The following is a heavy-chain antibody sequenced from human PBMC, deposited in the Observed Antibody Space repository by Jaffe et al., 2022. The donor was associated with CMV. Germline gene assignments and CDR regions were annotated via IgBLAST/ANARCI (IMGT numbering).Heavy chain of an antibody. J-gene: IGHJ6*03. V-gene: IGHV4-59*01. CDR2: IYYSGST. Sequence: QVQLQESGPGLVKPSETLSLTCTVSGGSISSYYWSWIRQPPGKGLEWIGYIYYSGSTNYNPSLKSRVTISVDTSKNQFSLKLSSVTAADTAVYYCARDGAYYDFWSGYWDYYYMDVWGKGTTVTVSS. CDR3: ARDGAYYDFWSGYWDYYYMDV. CDR1: GGSISSYY. D-gene: IGHD3-3*01.